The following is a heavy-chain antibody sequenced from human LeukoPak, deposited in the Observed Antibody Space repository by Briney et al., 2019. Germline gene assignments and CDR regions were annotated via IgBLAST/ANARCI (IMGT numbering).Heavy chain of an antibody. CDR2: ISGSVGST. D-gene: IGHD3-22*01. CDR1: GFTFSSYA. V-gene: IGHV3-23*01. CDR3: AKDYYDSSGYYIWDY. J-gene: IGHJ4*02. Sequence: GGSLRLSCAASGFTFSSYAMRWVRQAPGKGLEWVSAISGSVGSTYYADSVKGRFTISRDNSKNTLYLQMNSLRAEDTAVYYCAKDYYDSSGYYIWDYWGQGTLVTVSS.